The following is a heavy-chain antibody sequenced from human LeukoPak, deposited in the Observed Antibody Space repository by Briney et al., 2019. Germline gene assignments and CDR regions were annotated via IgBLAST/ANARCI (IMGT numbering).Heavy chain of an antibody. Sequence: GGSLRLSCAASGFTFSTYDMHWVRQAPGKGLEWVSSIGTTGDTYYAGSVKGRFTISRENAKNSLYLQMNSLRAGDTAVYYCSSYDILSGYDYWGQGTLVTVSS. J-gene: IGHJ4*02. CDR3: SSYDILSGYDY. CDR2: IGTTGDT. CDR1: GFTFSTYD. V-gene: IGHV3-13*01. D-gene: IGHD3-9*01.